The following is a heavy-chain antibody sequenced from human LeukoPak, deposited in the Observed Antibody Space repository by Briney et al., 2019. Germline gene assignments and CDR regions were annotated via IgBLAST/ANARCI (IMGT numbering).Heavy chain of an antibody. Sequence: GGSLRLSCAASGFTFSSYAMSWVRQAPGKGLGWVSAISGSGGSTYYADSVKGRFTISRDNSKNTLYLQMNSLRAEDTAVYYCARGSSTNNSGYDYGGVKAYGGNSVATLDYWGQGTLVTVSS. CDR3: ARGSSTNNSGYDYGGVKAYGGNSVATLDY. J-gene: IGHJ4*02. CDR1: GFTFSSYA. D-gene: IGHD4-23*01. V-gene: IGHV3-23*01. CDR2: ISGSGGST.